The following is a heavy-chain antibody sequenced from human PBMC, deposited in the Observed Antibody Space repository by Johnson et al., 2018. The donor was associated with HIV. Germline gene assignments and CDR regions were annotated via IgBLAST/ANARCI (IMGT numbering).Heavy chain of an antibody. CDR2: IGTAGDT. CDR3: ARGIAAAGSDAFDI. D-gene: IGHD6-13*01. V-gene: IGHV3-13*01. CDR1: GFTFSSYD. J-gene: IGHJ3*02. Sequence: VQLVESGGGLVQPGGSLRLSCAASGFTFSSYDMHWVRQATGKGLEWVSAIGTAGDTYYPGSVRGRFTISRENAKNSLYLQMNSLRAEDTAVYYCARGIAAAGSDAFDIWGQGTMVTVSS.